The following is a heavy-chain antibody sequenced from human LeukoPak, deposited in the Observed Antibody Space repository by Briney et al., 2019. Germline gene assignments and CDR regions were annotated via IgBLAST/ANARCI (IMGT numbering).Heavy chain of an antibody. CDR1: GITFRSYG. CDR2: ISYDGSHK. J-gene: IGHJ4*02. Sequence: GRSLRLSCAASGITFRSYGMHWVRQAPGKGLEWVAVISYDGSHKYYADSVKGRFSISRDNSKNTLYLQMNSLRADDTAVYYCAKDMGILWWCLGDWGQGTLVTVSS. V-gene: IGHV3-30*18. D-gene: IGHD2-21*01. CDR3: AKDMGILWWCLGD.